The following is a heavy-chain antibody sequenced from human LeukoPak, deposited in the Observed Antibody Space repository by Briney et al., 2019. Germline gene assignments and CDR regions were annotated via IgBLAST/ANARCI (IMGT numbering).Heavy chain of an antibody. CDR2: IYTSGST. CDR3: AGHRFSKYSSSSDFDY. V-gene: IGHV4-4*09. D-gene: IGHD6-6*01. J-gene: IGHJ4*02. CDR1: GGSISSYY. Sequence: ASETLSLTCTVSGGSISSYYWSWIRQPPGKGLEWIGYIYTSGSTNYNPSLKSRVTISVDTSKNQFSLKLSSVTAEDTAVYYCAGHRFSKYSSSSDFDYWGQGTLVTVSS.